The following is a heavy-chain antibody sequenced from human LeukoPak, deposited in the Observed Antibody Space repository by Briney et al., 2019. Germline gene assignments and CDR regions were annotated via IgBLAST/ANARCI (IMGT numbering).Heavy chain of an antibody. Sequence: PGGSLRLSCAASGFTFSDYYMSWIRQAPGKGLEWVSYISSSGSTIYYADSVKGRFTISRDNAKNSLYLQMNSLRAEGTAVYYCAKDRGIAVVGYFDYWGQGTLVTVSS. CDR2: ISSSGSTI. CDR1: GFTFSDYY. J-gene: IGHJ4*02. CDR3: AKDRGIAVVGYFDY. D-gene: IGHD6-19*01. V-gene: IGHV3-11*04.